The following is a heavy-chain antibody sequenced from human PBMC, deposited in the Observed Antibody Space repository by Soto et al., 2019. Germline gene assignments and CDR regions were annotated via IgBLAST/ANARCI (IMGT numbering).Heavy chain of an antibody. D-gene: IGHD3-22*01. J-gene: IGHJ3*02. CDR2: IIPILGIA. V-gene: IGHV1-69*02. CDR1: GGTFSSYT. Sequence: GASVKVSCKAAGGTFSSYTISWGRQAPGQGLEWMGRIIPILGIANYAQKFQGRVTITADKSTSTAYMELSSLRSEDTAVYYCASPPRGSGSTIYDVWDAFDIWGQGTMVTVSS. CDR3: ASPPRGSGSTIYDVWDAFDI.